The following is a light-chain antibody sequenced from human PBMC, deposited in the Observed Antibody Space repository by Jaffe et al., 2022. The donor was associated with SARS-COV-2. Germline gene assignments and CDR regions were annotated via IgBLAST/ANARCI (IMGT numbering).Light chain of an antibody. CDR2: GAS. CDR3: QQSYSNPQT. CDR1: QSIRSH. J-gene: IGKJ1*01. Sequence: DIQMTQSPSSLSASVGDRVTITCRASQSIRSHLNWYQQKLGKAPNLLIYGASSLQSGVPSRFSGSGSGTDFTLTISSLQPEDFATYYCQQSYSNPQTFGQGTKVDIK. V-gene: IGKV1-39*01.